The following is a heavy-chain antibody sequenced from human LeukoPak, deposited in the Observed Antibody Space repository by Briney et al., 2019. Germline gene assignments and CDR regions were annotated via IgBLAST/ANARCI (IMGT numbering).Heavy chain of an antibody. CDR2: IYYSGST. D-gene: IGHD3-16*02. V-gene: IGHV4-59*01. CDR3: ARAGSGNLVYFDY. J-gene: IGHJ4*02. CDR1: GGSISSYY. Sequence: PSETLSLTCTVSGGSISSYYWSWIQQPPGKGLEWIGYIYYSGSTNYNPSLKSRVTISVDTSKNQFSLKLSSVTAADTAVYYCARAGSGNLVYFDYWGQGTLVTVSS.